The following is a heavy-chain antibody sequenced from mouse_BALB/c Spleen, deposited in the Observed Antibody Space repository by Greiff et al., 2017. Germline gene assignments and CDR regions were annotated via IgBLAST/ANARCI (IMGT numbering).Heavy chain of an antibody. D-gene: IGHD2-4*01. CDR3: ARGDYDAWFAY. Sequence: EVHLVESGGGLVKPGGSLKLSCAASGFTFSSYAMSWFRQTPEKRLEWVASISSGGSTYYPDSVKGRFTISRDNARNILYLQMSSLRSEDTAMYYCARGDYDAWFAYWGQGTLVTVSA. V-gene: IGHV5-6-5*01. CDR1: GFTFSSYA. CDR2: ISSGGST. J-gene: IGHJ3*01.